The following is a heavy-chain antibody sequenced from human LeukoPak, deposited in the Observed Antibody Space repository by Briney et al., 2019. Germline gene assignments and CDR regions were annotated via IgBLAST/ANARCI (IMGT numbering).Heavy chain of an antibody. CDR3: AKDRTVTTRGYYYYGMDV. Sequence: TGGSLRLSCAASGFTFSSYAMSWVRQAPGKGLEWVSVISGIGGSTYYADSVKGRFTISRDNSKNTLYLQMNSLRAEDTAVYYCAKDRTVTTRGYYYYGMDVWGQGTTVTVSS. CDR2: ISGIGGST. D-gene: IGHD4-17*01. J-gene: IGHJ6*02. V-gene: IGHV3-23*01. CDR1: GFTFSSYA.